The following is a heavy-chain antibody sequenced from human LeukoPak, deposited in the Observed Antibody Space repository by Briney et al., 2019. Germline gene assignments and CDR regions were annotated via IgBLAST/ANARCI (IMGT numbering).Heavy chain of an antibody. Sequence: SGGSLRLSCAASGFTFSSYAMHWVRQAPGKGLEWVAVISYDGSNKYYADSVKGRFTISRDNSKNTLYLQMNSLRAEDTAVYYCAKDFDWLPHQYYFDYWGQGTLVTVFS. CDR1: GFTFSSYA. CDR2: ISYDGSNK. J-gene: IGHJ4*02. V-gene: IGHV3-30-3*01. D-gene: IGHD3-9*01. CDR3: AKDFDWLPHQYYFDY.